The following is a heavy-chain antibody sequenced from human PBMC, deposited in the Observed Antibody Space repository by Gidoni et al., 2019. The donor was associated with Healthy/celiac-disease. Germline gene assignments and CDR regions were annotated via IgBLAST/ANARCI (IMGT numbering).Heavy chain of an antibody. D-gene: IGHD2-15*01. CDR3: ARRDVVVAVPVGDFDL. V-gene: IGHV4-39*01. J-gene: IGHJ2*01. CDR2: IYYSGST. Sequence: QLQLQESGPGLVTPSETLSLTCTVSGGSLSRSSYYWGWIRQPPGKGLEWIGSIYYSGSTYYNPSLKSRVTISVDTSKNQFSLKLSAVTAADTAVYYCARRDVVVAVPVGDFDLWGRGTLVTVSS. CDR1: GGSLSRSSYY.